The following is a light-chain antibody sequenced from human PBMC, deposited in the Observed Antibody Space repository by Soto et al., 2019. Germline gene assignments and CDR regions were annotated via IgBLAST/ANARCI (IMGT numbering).Light chain of an antibody. Sequence: QSALTQSASVSGSPGQSITISCTGTSSDVGGYNYVSWYQHHPGKAPKLMIYDVSSRPSGVSNRFSASKSGNTASLTISGLQAEDEADYYCSSYTSNTTPFVFGTGTKLTVL. CDR1: SSDVGGYNY. CDR2: DVS. CDR3: SSYTSNTTPFV. J-gene: IGLJ1*01. V-gene: IGLV2-14*03.